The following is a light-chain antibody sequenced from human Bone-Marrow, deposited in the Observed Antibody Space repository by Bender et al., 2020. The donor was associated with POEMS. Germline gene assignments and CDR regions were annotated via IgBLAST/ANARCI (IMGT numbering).Light chain of an antibody. Sequence: QSALTQPPSASGSPGQSVTISCTGTSSDVGGYDYVSWYQQKPGQAPVVVIFYDNDRPSGIPERLSGSNSGNTATLTISRVEAGDEADYYCQVWDSSRDHVVFGGGTYLTVL. J-gene: IGLJ2*01. CDR1: SSDVGGYDY. CDR3: QVWDSSRDHVV. CDR2: YDN. V-gene: IGLV2-8*01.